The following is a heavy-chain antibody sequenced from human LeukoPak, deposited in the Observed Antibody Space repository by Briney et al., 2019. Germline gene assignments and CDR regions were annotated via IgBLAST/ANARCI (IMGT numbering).Heavy chain of an antibody. D-gene: IGHD1-26*01. CDR3: SRDPRHSGY. V-gene: IGHV3-11*01. CDR2: ISGSSSDV. Sequence: GGSLRLSCAASGFTFSDSYMTWIRQAPGKGLELLSYISGSSSDVNYIDSVRGRFTISRDNAKNSLYLHMNSLTVEDTAGYYCSRDPRHSGYWGQGTLVTVSS. CDR1: GFTFSDSY. J-gene: IGHJ4*02.